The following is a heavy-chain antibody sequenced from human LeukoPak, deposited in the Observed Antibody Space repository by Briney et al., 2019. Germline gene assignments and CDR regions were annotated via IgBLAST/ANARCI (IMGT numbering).Heavy chain of an antibody. CDR3: ARASMVRGVMSPYYYYYMDI. J-gene: IGHJ6*03. V-gene: IGHV1-18*01. CDR2: IRAYNGNT. CDR1: GYTFTSYG. Sequence: ASVKVSCKASGYTFTSYGISWVRQAPGQGLEWMGWIRAYNGNTNYAQKLQGRVTMTTDTSTSTAYMELRSLRSDDTAVYYCARASMVRGVMSPYYYYYMDIWGKGTTVTVSS. D-gene: IGHD3-10*01.